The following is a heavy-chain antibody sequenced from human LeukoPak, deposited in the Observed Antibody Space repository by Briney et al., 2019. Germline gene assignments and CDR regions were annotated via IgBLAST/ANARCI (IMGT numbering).Heavy chain of an antibody. CDR3: ARGREPRIAMAGGDAFDI. Sequence: GASVKVSCKASGYTFTSYGISWVRQAPGQGLEWMGWISAYNGNTNYAQKLQGRVTMTTDTSTSTAYMELRSLRSDDTAVYYCARGREPRIAMAGGDAFDIWGQGTMVTVSS. J-gene: IGHJ3*02. CDR2: ISAYNGNT. CDR1: GYTFTSYG. D-gene: IGHD6-19*01. V-gene: IGHV1-18*01.